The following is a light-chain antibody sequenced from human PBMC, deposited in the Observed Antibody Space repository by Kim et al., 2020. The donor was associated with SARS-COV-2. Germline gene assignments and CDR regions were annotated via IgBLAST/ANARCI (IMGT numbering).Light chain of an antibody. J-gene: IGKJ1*01. CDR3: QQYNNWPRT. Sequence: EILMTQSPATLSVSPGERATLSCRASQSVSSNLAWYQQKPGQAPRLLIYGASTRATGIPARFSGSGSGTEFTLTISSLQSEDFAVYYCQQYNNWPRTFGQGIKVDIK. V-gene: IGKV3-15*01. CDR1: QSVSSN. CDR2: GAS.